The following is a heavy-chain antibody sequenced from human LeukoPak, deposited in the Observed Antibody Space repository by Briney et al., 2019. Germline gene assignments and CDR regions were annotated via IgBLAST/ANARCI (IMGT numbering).Heavy chain of an antibody. D-gene: IGHD2-2*01. Sequence: SETLSLTCTVSGGSISSRNYYWGWIRQPPGKGLEWIGSIYYSGNTYYNPSLKSRVTISVDTSKNQFSLKLSSVTTADTAVYYCARGVRYCSSTSCYAIYWYFDLWGRGTLVTVSS. V-gene: IGHV4-39*07. CDR1: GGSISSRNYY. CDR2: IYYSGNT. J-gene: IGHJ2*01. CDR3: ARGVRYCSSTSCYAIYWYFDL.